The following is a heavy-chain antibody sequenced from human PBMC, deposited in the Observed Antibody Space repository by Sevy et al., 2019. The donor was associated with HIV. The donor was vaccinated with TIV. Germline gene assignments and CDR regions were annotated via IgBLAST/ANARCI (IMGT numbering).Heavy chain of an antibody. V-gene: IGHV3-7*01. Sequence: GGSLRLSCEVSGCTFGNYWMIWVRQAPGKGLEWVANIKEDGSDKYYADSVEGRFTISRDNAKNSLFLQMNNLGADDTAVYYCARRNYQDSGTYYGYYYMDVWGKGTTVTVSS. CDR2: IKEDGSDK. CDR1: GCTFGNYW. J-gene: IGHJ6*03. CDR3: ARRNYQDSGTYYGYYYMDV. D-gene: IGHD3-10*01.